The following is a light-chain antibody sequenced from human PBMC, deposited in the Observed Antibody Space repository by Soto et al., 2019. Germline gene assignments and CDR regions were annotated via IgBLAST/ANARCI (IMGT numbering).Light chain of an antibody. CDR3: QQSYTIPLT. Sequence: DLQMTQSPSSLSATVGDKVTMTCRASQSIATYLIWYQQKPGRAPKLLIYAASSLQSGVPSRFSGSGSGTDFTLTISSLQPEDFATYYCQQSYTIPLTFGGGTKVEIK. J-gene: IGKJ4*01. CDR1: QSIATY. V-gene: IGKV1-39*01. CDR2: AAS.